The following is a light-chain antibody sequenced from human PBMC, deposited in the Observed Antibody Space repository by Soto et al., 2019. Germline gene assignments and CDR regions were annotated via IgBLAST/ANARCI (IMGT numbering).Light chain of an antibody. CDR2: EGS. J-gene: IGLJ2*01. Sequence: QSALTQPASVSGSPGQSITIPCTGTSSDVGSYNLVSWYQQHPGKAPKLMIYEGSKRPSGVSNRFSGSKSGNTASLTISGLQAEDEADYYCCSYAGSRTLVVFGGGTKVTVL. CDR3: CSYAGSRTLVV. CDR1: SSDVGSYNL. V-gene: IGLV2-23*01.